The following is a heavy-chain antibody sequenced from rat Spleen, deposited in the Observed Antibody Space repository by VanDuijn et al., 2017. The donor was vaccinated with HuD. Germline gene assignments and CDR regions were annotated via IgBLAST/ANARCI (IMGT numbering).Heavy chain of an antibody. Sequence: QLQESGPGLVKPSQSLSLTCSVTVYSITSSYRWNWIRKFPGNKLEWMGYINGAGSTNYNPSLKSRISITRDTSKNQFFLQVNSVTTEDTATYYCARSDGTHYYLPFIYWGQGTQVTVSS. V-gene: IGHV3-3*01. J-gene: IGHJ3*01. CDR3: ARSDGTHYYLPFIY. CDR2: INGAGST. CDR1: VYSITSSYR. D-gene: IGHD1-12*02.